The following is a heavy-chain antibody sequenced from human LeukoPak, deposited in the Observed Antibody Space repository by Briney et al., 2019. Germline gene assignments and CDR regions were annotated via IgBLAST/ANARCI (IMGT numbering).Heavy chain of an antibody. CDR1: GGSISSSTYY. J-gene: IGHJ5*02. CDR2: IYYSGST. Sequence: SETLSLTCTVSGGSISSSTYYWGWIRQPPGKGLEWIGSIYYSGSTYYNPSLKSRVAISVDTSKNQFSLKLSSVTAADTAVFYCARTTVDNWFDPWGQGTLVTLSS. V-gene: IGHV4-39*01. CDR3: ARTTVDNWFDP. D-gene: IGHD4-23*01.